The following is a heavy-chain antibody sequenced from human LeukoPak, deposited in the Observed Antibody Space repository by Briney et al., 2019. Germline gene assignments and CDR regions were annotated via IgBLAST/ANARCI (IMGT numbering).Heavy chain of an antibody. CDR2: IYPGDSDT. Sequence: GESLKISCKGSGYSFTSYWIGWVRQMPGKGLEWMGIIYPGDSDTRYSPSFQGQVTISADKSISTAYLQWSSLKASDTAMYYCARLPDYGSGSAFRGGSLDYWGQGTLVTVSS. CDR3: ARLPDYGSGSAFRGGSLDY. J-gene: IGHJ4*02. V-gene: IGHV5-51*01. CDR1: GYSFTSYW. D-gene: IGHD3-10*01.